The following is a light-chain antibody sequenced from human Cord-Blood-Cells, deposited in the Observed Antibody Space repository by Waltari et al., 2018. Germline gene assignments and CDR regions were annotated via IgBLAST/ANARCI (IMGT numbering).Light chain of an antibody. V-gene: IGLV3-25*03. CDR2: KDS. Sequence: SYELTQPPSVSVSPGQTARITCSGDALPQHSVYWYHQKPGQAPVLVIYKDSERPSGIPERFSGSSSGTTVTLTISGVQAEDEADYYCQSADSSGTYVVFGGGTKLTVL. CDR3: QSADSSGTYVV. CDR1: ALPQHS. J-gene: IGLJ2*01.